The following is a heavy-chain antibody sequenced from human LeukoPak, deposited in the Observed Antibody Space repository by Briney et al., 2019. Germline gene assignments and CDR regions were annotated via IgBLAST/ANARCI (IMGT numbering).Heavy chain of an antibody. CDR3: AREPPDY. Sequence: PSETLSLTCTVSGGSVTSGNYYWHWLRQPAGKGLEWIGRIYTNGGASYNPSLKSRVTISIDASKNQFSLKLSSVTAADTAVYYCAREPPDYWGQGILVTVSS. CDR2: IYTNGGA. CDR1: GGSVTSGNYY. V-gene: IGHV4-61*02. J-gene: IGHJ4*02.